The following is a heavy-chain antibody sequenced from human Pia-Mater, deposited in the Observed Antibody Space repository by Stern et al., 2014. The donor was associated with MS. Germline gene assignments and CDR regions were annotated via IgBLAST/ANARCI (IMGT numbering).Heavy chain of an antibody. Sequence: VQLVESGAEVKKPGASVKVSCKASGYTFTNYYMHWVRQAPGQGLEWMGIINPGDGSTSYAQKFQGRVTMTRDTSTSTVYMELSSLRYEDTAVYYCARAIEGRLVGYWGQGTLVNVSS. D-gene: IGHD3-9*01. V-gene: IGHV1-46*01. J-gene: IGHJ4*02. CDR1: GYTFTNYY. CDR3: ARAIEGRLVGY. CDR2: INPGDGST.